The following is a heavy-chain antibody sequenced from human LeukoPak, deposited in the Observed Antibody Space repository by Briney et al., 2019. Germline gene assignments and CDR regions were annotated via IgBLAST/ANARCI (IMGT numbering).Heavy chain of an antibody. CDR2: IYSGGST. Sequence: AGGSLRLSCAASGFTVSSNYMSWVRQSPGKGLEWVSVIYSGGSTYHADSVKGRFTISRDNSKNTLYLQMNSLRAEDTAVYYCARGAINSGSYDAYFDYWGQGTLVTVSS. V-gene: IGHV3-53*01. J-gene: IGHJ4*02. CDR3: ARGAINSGSYDAYFDY. D-gene: IGHD1-26*01. CDR1: GFTVSSNY.